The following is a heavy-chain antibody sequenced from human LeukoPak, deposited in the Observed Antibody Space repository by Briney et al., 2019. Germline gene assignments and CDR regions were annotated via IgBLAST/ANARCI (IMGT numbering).Heavy chain of an antibody. Sequence: PGGSLRLSCAAAGFTFSSYAMNWVRQAPGKGLEWVSVISGSGGSTYYADSVKGRFTISRDNSKNTLYLQMNSLRAEDTTVYYCARDYLGGMDVWGQGTTVTVSS. V-gene: IGHV3-23*01. CDR1: GFTFSSYA. CDR2: ISGSGGST. CDR3: ARDYLGGMDV. J-gene: IGHJ6*02.